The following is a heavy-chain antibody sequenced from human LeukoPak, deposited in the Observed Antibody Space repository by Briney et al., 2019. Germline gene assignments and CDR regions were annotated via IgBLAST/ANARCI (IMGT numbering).Heavy chain of an antibody. CDR3: ARDDVDIVATYDY. D-gene: IGHD5-12*01. V-gene: IGHV1-2*02. Sequence: ASVKVSCKASGYTFTGYYMHWVRQAPGQGLEWMGWINPNSGGTNYAQKFQGRVTMTRDTSISTAYMELSRLRSDDTAVYYCARDDVDIVATYDYWGQGTLVTVSS. J-gene: IGHJ4*02. CDR1: GYTFTGYY. CDR2: INPNSGGT.